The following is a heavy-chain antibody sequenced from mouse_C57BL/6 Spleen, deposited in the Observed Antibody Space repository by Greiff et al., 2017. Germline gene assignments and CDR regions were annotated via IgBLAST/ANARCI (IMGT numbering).Heavy chain of an antibody. Sequence: QVQLMESGPGLVQPSQSLSITCTVPGFSLTSYGVHWVRQSPGKGLVWLGVIWRGGSTDYNAAFMSRLSITKDNSKSQVFFKMNSLQADDTAIYYCAKEDYSNWYFDVWGTGTTVTVSS. CDR1: GFSLTSYG. D-gene: IGHD2-5*01. CDR2: IWRGGST. V-gene: IGHV2-5*01. CDR3: AKEDYSNWYFDV. J-gene: IGHJ1*03.